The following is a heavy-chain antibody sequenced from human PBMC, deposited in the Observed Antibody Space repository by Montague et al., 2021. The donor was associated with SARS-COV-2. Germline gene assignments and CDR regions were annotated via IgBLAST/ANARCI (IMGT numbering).Heavy chain of an antibody. D-gene: IGHD2-21*02. V-gene: IGHV4-39*01. J-gene: IGHJ4*02. CDR2: IDYIGNT. Sequence: SETLSLTCYGSVASISGTDWYWACIRQPPGQELELIVSIDYIGNTYYNPSLQSRVTISVDTSENQFSLKLRSVIAADTAVHYCARLLPDGTVVATGIPFDSWGQGTLVTVSS. CDR3: ARLLPDGTVVATGIPFDS. CDR1: VASISGTDWY.